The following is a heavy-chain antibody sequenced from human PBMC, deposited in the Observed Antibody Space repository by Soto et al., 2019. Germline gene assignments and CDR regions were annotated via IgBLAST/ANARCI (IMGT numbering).Heavy chain of an antibody. Sequence: SETLSLTCTVSGGSISSGGYYWSWIRQHPGKGLEWIGYIYYSGSTYYNPSLKSRVTISVDTSKNQFSLKLSSVTAADTAVYYCASEKTTVTTDGIDYWGQGTLVTAPQ. D-gene: IGHD4-17*01. V-gene: IGHV4-31*03. CDR1: GGSISSGGYY. CDR2: IYYSGST. J-gene: IGHJ4*02. CDR3: ASEKTTVTTDGIDY.